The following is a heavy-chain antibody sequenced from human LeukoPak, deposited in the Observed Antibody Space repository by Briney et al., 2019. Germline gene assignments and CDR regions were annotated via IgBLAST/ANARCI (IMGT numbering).Heavy chain of an antibody. CDR1: GGSISSYY. CDR3: ARQFGDYGGNSYYFDF. CDR2: IYYSRST. V-gene: IGHV4-59*08. D-gene: IGHD4-23*01. J-gene: IGHJ4*02. Sequence: SETLSLTCTVSGGSISSYYWSWIRQPPGKGLEWIGYIYYSRSTNYNPSLKSRVTISVDTSKNQFSLKLSSVTAADTAVYYCARQFGDYGGNSYYFDFWGQGTLVTVSS.